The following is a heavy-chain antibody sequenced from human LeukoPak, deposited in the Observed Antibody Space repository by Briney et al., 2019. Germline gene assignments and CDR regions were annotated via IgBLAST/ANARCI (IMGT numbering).Heavy chain of an antibody. D-gene: IGHD1-26*01. CDR2: IRSEANNYAT. Sequence: PGGSLKLSCAASGFTFSGSAMHWVRQASGKGLEWVGRIRSEANNYATAYAASVKGRFTISRDDSKNTAYLQMNSLKTEDTAVYYCTVNLVGAAYWGQGTLVTVSS. V-gene: IGHV3-73*01. CDR3: TVNLVGAAY. J-gene: IGHJ4*02. CDR1: GFTFSGSA.